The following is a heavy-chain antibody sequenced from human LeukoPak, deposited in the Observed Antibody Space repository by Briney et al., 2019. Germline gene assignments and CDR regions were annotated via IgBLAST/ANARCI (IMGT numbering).Heavy chain of an antibody. CDR3: AKAFAFVGANFFDY. V-gene: IGHV3-33*06. J-gene: IGHJ4*02. D-gene: IGHD1-26*01. Sequence: PGGSLRLSCAASGFTFSSYGMHWVRQAPGKGLEWVAVIWYDGSNKYYADSVEGRFTISRDNSKNTLYLQMNSLRAEDAAIYYCAKAFAFVGANFFDYWGQGTLVTVSS. CDR1: GFTFSSYG. CDR2: IWYDGSNK.